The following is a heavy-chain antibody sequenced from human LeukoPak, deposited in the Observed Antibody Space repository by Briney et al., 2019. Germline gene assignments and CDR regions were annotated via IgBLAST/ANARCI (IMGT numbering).Heavy chain of an antibody. Sequence: ASVKVSCKASGDTFSSFAISWVRQAPGQGLEWMGRIIPIFGTANYAQKFQGSVTITTDASTSTAYMELSRLRSEDTAVYYCARGPAFWSGYSLHYYYMDVWGKGTTVTVSS. D-gene: IGHD3-3*01. CDR2: IIPIFGTA. J-gene: IGHJ6*03. V-gene: IGHV1-69*05. CDR3: ARGPAFWSGYSLHYYYMDV. CDR1: GDTFSSFA.